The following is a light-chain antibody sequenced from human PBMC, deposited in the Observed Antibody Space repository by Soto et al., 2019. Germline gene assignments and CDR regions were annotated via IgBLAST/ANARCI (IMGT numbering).Light chain of an antibody. CDR1: SSNIGNNY. CDR2: ENN. CDR3: ATWDSSRSAGV. J-gene: IGLJ1*01. V-gene: IGLV1-51*02. Sequence: QSVLTQPPSVSAAPGQKVTISCSGSSSNIGNNYVSWYQQLPGTAPKLLIYENNKRPSGIPDRFSGYKSGTSATLGITGLQTGDEADYYCATWDSSRSAGVFGTGTKVTVL.